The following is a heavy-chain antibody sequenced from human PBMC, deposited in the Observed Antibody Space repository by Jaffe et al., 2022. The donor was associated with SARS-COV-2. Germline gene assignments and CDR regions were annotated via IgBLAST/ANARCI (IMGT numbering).Heavy chain of an antibody. CDR2: IFPGDSDT. V-gene: IGHV5-51*01. CDR3: ARADWNWVDPYYFDY. J-gene: IGHJ4*02. D-gene: IGHD1-7*01. Sequence: EVQLVQSGAEEKKPGESLKISCKVSGYWFSRYWIGWVRQMPGKGLEWVGIIFPGDSDTRYSPSFQGQVTISADNSINTAYLQWSSLKASDSAMYYCARADWNWVDPYYFDYWGQGTLVTVSS. CDR1: GYWFSRYW.